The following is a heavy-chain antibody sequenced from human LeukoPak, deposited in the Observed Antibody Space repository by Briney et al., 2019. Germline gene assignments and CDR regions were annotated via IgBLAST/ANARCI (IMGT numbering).Heavy chain of an antibody. CDR1: GFTFSSYA. Sequence: GGSLRLSCSASGFTFSSYAMHWVRQAPGKGLEYVSAISSNGGSTYYADSVKGRFTISRDNSKNTLYLQMSSLRAEDTAVYYCVKGRGYSGYPHHRFDYWGQGTLVTVSS. CDR2: ISSNGGST. J-gene: IGHJ4*02. CDR3: VKGRGYSGYPHHRFDY. V-gene: IGHV3-64D*06. D-gene: IGHD5-12*01.